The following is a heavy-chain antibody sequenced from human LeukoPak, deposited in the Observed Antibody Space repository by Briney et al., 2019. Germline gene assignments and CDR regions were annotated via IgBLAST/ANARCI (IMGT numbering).Heavy chain of an antibody. V-gene: IGHV3-23*01. CDR2: ISGSGGST. Sequence: GGSLRLSCAASGFIFSSYAMSWVRQAPGKGLEWVSPISGSGGSTYYADSVKGRFTISRDNSKNTVYLQMNSLRAEDTAVYYCAKDRSCNNDECDGDFDYWGQGTLVTVSS. D-gene: IGHD2/OR15-2a*01. J-gene: IGHJ4*02. CDR3: AKDRSCNNDECDGDFDY. CDR1: GFIFSSYA.